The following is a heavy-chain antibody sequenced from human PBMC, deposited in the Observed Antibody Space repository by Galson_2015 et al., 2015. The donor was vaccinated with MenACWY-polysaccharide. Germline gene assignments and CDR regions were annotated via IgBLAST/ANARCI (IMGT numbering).Heavy chain of an antibody. CDR2: ISWNSDII. CDR3: AKGYSYSKSPVDH. D-gene: IGHD2-15*01. Sequence: SLRLCCAASGFTFDDYAMHWVRQAPGKGLEWVSGISWNSDIIGYADSVKGRFTISRDSAKNSLYLQMNSLRPEDSALYYCAKGYSYSKSPVDHWGQGTLVTVSS. J-gene: IGHJ4*02. CDR1: GFTFDDYA. V-gene: IGHV3-9*01.